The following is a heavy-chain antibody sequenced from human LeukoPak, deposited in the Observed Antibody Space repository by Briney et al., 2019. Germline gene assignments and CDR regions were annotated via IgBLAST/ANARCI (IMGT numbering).Heavy chain of an antibody. CDR3: ARDVRGLHPPYYYYGMDV. Sequence: PGGSLRLSCAASGFTFSSYSMNWVRQAPGKGLEWVSSISSSSSYIYYADSVKGRFTISRDNSKNTLYLQMNSLRVEDTAVYYCARDVRGLHPPYYYYGMDVWGQGTTVTVSS. V-gene: IGHV3-21*01. CDR1: GFTFSSYS. J-gene: IGHJ6*02. CDR2: ISSSSSYI.